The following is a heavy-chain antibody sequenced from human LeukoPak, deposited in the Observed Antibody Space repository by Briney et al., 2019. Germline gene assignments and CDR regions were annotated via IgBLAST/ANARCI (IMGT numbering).Heavy chain of an antibody. Sequence: ASVKVCCKASGYSFTSCGISWVRQAPGQGLGWMRWISAYNGYRDYAQKFQGRVTMTTDASTSTATIELRSVRPDDTAVYYCARAYYGGNRPPDSWGQGTLVTVSS. D-gene: IGHD4-23*01. CDR1: GYSFTSCG. V-gene: IGHV1-18*01. J-gene: IGHJ4*02. CDR3: ARAYYGGNRPPDS. CDR2: ISAYNGYR.